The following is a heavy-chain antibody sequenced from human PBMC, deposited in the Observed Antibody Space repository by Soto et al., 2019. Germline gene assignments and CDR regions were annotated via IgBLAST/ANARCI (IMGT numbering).Heavy chain of an antibody. CDR1: GFNFDNYY. Sequence: GGSLRLSCAASGFNFDNYYMAWVRQAPGKGLEWVANIKQDGSGSNYVDSLKGRFTISRDNAKNSLYPQMNNLRAEDSGVYFCARDTTGILDYWGQGTLVTVSS. V-gene: IGHV3-7*01. CDR3: ARDTTGILDY. J-gene: IGHJ4*02. D-gene: IGHD1-1*01. CDR2: IKQDGSGS.